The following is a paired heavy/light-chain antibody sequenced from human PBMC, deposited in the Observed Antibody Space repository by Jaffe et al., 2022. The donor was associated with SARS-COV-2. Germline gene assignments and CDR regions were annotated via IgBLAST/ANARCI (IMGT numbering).Light chain of an antibody. CDR1: QTISSSS. J-gene: IGKJ3*01. Sequence: EIVLTQSPGTLSLSPGERATLSCRANQTISSSSLVWYQQKPGQAPRLLIYGESRRATGVPDRFSGSGSGTDFTLTISRLEPEDFAVYYCQQYGSSRVFTFGPGTKVDIK. CDR2: GES. V-gene: IGKV3-20*01. CDR3: QQYGSSRVFT.
Heavy chain of an antibody. J-gene: IGHJ4*02. D-gene: IGHD1-26*01. Sequence: QVQLQESGPGLVKPSETLSLTCTVSRGSISSYYWSWIRQPPGKGLEWIGYIYYSGSTNYDPSLKSRVTISMDTSKRQFSLKLRSVTAADTAVYYCASVCSGSYFCYWGQGTLVTVSS. CDR2: IYYSGST. V-gene: IGHV4-59*01. CDR1: RGSISSYY. CDR3: ASVCSGSYFCY.